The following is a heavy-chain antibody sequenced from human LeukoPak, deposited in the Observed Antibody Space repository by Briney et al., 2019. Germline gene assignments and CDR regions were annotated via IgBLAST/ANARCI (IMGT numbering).Heavy chain of an antibody. Sequence: PGGSLRLSCTASGFTFSIYPLHWVRQAPGKGLEWVANIKQDGSEKKYVDSVKGRFTISRDNAKNSLYLQMNSLRDEDTGVYYCATLLYGDYGPFNYWGQGTLVTVSS. D-gene: IGHD4-17*01. CDR3: ATLLYGDYGPFNY. CDR1: GFTFSIYP. J-gene: IGHJ4*02. CDR2: IKQDGSEK. V-gene: IGHV3-7*02.